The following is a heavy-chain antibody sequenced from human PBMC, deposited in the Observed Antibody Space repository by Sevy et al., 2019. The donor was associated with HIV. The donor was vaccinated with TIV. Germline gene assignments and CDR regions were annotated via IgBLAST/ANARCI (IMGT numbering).Heavy chain of an antibody. CDR1: GFTFSSYE. CDR3: ARGKANLLPYYYYGMDV. V-gene: IGHV3-48*03. CDR2: ISSSGSTI. J-gene: IGHJ6*02. D-gene: IGHD7-27*01. Sequence: QLGGSLRLSCAASGFTFSSYEMNWVRQAPGKGLEWVSYISSSGSTIYYADSVKGRFTISRDNAKNSLYLQMNSLRAEDTAVYYCARGKANLLPYYYYGMDVWGQGTTVTVSS.